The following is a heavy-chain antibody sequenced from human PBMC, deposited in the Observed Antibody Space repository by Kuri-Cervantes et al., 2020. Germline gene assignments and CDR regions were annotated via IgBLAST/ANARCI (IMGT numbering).Heavy chain of an antibody. CDR1: GFTFSNYA. Sequence: GESLKISCAASGFTFSNYAMTWVRQAPGKGLEWVSGITSGRSTFYADSVKGRFTMSRDNAKNSLSLQMTSLRVEDTAVYYCTRDDSDYWGQGTLVTVSS. V-gene: IGHV3-23*01. CDR3: TRDDSDY. CDR2: ITSGRST. J-gene: IGHJ4*02.